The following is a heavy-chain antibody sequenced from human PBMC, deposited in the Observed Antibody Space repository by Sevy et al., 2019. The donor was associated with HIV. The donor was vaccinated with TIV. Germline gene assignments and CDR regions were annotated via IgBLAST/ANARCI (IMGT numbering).Heavy chain of an antibody. J-gene: IGHJ6*02. Sequence: SETLSLTCTVSGGSISNFYWSWIRQPPGKGLEWIGNIYYSASTNYNPSLKSRVTISVDTSKNQLSLRLNSVTAADTAVYYCARETPYYDILSGYSYGMDVWGQGTTVTVSS. CDR3: ARETPYYDILSGYSYGMDV. CDR1: GGSISNFY. CDR2: IYYSAST. V-gene: IGHV4-59*01. D-gene: IGHD3-9*01.